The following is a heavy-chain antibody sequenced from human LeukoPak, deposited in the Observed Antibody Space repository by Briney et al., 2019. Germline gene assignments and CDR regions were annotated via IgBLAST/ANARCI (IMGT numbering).Heavy chain of an antibody. CDR2: INHSGST. CDR1: GGSFSGYY. Sequence: SETLSLTCAVYGGSFSGYYWSWIRQPLGKGLEWIGEINHSGSTNYNPSLKSRVTISVDTSKNQFSLKLSSVTAADTAVYYCASWYSSFDYWGQGTLVTVSS. D-gene: IGHD6-13*01. CDR3: ASWYSSFDY. V-gene: IGHV4-34*01. J-gene: IGHJ4*02.